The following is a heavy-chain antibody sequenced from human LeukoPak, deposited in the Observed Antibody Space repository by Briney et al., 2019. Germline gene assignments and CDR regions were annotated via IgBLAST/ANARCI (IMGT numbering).Heavy chain of an antibody. J-gene: IGHJ4*02. CDR1: GFTFSNYN. CDR2: IRSSTTYV. CDR3: ARGRKLGCCSGGSCYRSKPEPPDY. D-gene: IGHD2-15*01. V-gene: IGHV3-21*01. Sequence: GGSLRLSCAASGFTFSNYNMNWVRQAPGKGLEWVSSIRSSTTYVYYADSVKGRFTISRDNAKNSLYLQMNSLRAEDTAVYYCARGRKLGCCSGGSCYRSKPEPPDYWGQGTLVTVSS.